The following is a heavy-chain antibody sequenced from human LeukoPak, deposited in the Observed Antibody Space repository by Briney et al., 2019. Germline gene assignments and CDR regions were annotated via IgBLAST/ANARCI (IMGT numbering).Heavy chain of an antibody. J-gene: IGHJ4*02. CDR2: ISYDGSNK. CDR3: AKDVAEWELLPYYFDY. V-gene: IGHV3-30*18. D-gene: IGHD1-26*01. Sequence: GGSLRLSCAASGFTFSSYGMHWVRRAPGKGLEWVAVISYDGSNKYYADSVKGRFTISRDNSKNTLYLQMNSLRAEDTAVYYCAKDVAEWELLPYYFDYWGQGTLVTVSS. CDR1: GFTFSSYG.